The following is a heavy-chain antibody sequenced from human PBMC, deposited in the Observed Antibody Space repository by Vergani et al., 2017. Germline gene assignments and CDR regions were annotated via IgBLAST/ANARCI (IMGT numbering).Heavy chain of an antibody. V-gene: IGHV4-59*01. D-gene: IGHD3-3*01. J-gene: IGHJ5*02. CDR2: IYYSGST. Sequence: QVQLQESGPGLVKPSETLSLTCTVSGGSISSYYWSWIRQPPGKGLEWIGYIYYSGSTNYNPSLKIRVTISVDTSKNQFSLKLSSVTAADTAVYYCARWSGAAGNWFDPWGQGTLVTVSS. CDR1: GGSISSYY. CDR3: ARWSGAAGNWFDP.